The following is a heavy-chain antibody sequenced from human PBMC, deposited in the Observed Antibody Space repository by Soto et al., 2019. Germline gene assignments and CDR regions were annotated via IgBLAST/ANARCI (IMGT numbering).Heavy chain of an antibody. CDR3: ARDQALLYYDILTGSPPDY. Sequence: ASVKVSCKASGYTFTSYAMHWVRQAPGQRLEWMGWINAGNGNTKYSQKFQGRVTITRDTSASTAYMELSSLRSEDTAVYYCARDQALLYYDILTGSPPDYWGQGTPVTVSS. D-gene: IGHD3-9*01. V-gene: IGHV1-3*01. CDR1: GYTFTSYA. J-gene: IGHJ4*02. CDR2: INAGNGNT.